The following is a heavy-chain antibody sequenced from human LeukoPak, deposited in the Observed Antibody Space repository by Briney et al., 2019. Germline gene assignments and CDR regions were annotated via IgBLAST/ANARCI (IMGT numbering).Heavy chain of an antibody. CDR1: GFTFSSYA. D-gene: IGHD3-10*01. V-gene: IGHV3-30*04. CDR3: ARDTTHYYGWGTDMTGPFDY. J-gene: IGHJ4*02. CDR2: ISYDGSNK. Sequence: GGSLRLSCAGSGFTFSSYAMHGVRQAPGKGREWVAVISYDGSNKYYADSVKGRFTISRDNSKNTLYLQMNSLRAEDTAVYYCARDTTHYYGWGTDMTGPFDYWGQGTLVIVSS.